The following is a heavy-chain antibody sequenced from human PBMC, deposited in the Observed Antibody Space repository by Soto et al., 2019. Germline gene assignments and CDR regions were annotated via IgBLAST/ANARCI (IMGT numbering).Heavy chain of an antibody. Sequence: TLSLTCTVSGGSISSGGYYWSWIRQHPGKGLEWIGYIYYSGSTYYNPSLKSRVTISVDTSKNQFSLKLSSVTAADTAVYYCARDQYKAPFDYWGQGTPVTVSS. J-gene: IGHJ4*02. V-gene: IGHV4-31*03. CDR2: IYYSGST. CDR1: GGSISSGGYY. D-gene: IGHD1-1*01. CDR3: ARDQYKAPFDY.